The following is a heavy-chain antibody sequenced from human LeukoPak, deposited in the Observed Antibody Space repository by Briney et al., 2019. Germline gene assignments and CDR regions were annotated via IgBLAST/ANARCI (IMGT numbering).Heavy chain of an antibody. Sequence: GASVKVSCKASGGTFSSYAISWVRQAPGQGLEWMGGIIPTFGTANYAQKFQGRVTITADKSTSTAYMELSSLRSEDTAVYYCARELLWGRGYYYYYMDVWGKGTTVTVSS. J-gene: IGHJ6*03. V-gene: IGHV1-69*06. D-gene: IGHD2-2*01. CDR2: IIPTFGTA. CDR1: GGTFSSYA. CDR3: ARELLWGRGYYYYYMDV.